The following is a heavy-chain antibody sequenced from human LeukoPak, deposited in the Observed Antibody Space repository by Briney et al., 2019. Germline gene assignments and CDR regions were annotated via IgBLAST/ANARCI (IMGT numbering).Heavy chain of an antibody. V-gene: IGHV4-61*02. CDR1: GGSISSGSYY. CDR2: IYTGGST. J-gene: IGHJ3*02. CDR3: ARDTKSMLQGYCSSTSCLVAFDI. Sequence: SETLSLTCTVSGGSISSGSYYWSCIRQPAGKGLEWIGRIYTGGSTNYNPSLKSRVTISVDTSKNQFSLKLSSVTAADTAVYYCARDTKSMLQGYCSSTSCLVAFDIWGQGTMVTVSS. D-gene: IGHD2-2*01.